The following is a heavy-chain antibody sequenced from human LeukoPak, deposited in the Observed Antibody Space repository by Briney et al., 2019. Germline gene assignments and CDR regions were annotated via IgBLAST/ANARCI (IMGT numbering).Heavy chain of an antibody. CDR2: INHSGST. Sequence: PSETLSLTCAVYGGSFSGYYWSWIRQPPGKGLEWIGEINHSGSTNYNPSLKSRVTISVDTSKNQFSLKLSSVTAADTAVYYCATLIMANGRGYWGQGTLVTVSS. CDR3: ATLIMANGRGY. J-gene: IGHJ4*02. CDR1: GGSFSGYY. D-gene: IGHD3-22*01. V-gene: IGHV4-34*01.